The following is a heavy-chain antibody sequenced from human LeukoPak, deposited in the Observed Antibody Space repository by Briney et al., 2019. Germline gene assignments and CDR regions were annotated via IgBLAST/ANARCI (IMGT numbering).Heavy chain of an antibody. CDR3: AKSGIAVAGANDAFDI. D-gene: IGHD6-19*01. J-gene: IGHJ3*02. Sequence: GGSLRLSCAASGFTFSSYGMHWARQAPGKGLEWVAFIRYDGSNKYYADSVKGRFTISRDNSKNTLYLQMNSLRAEDTAVYYCAKSGIAVAGANDAFDIWGQGTMVTVSS. CDR1: GFTFSSYG. V-gene: IGHV3-30*02. CDR2: IRYDGSNK.